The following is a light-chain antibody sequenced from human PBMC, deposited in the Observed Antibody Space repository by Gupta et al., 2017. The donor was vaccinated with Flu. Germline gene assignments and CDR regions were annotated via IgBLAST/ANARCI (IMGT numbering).Light chain of an antibody. CDR1: SNDVGGYNF. CDR2: EVN. Sequence: HSALTQPASVSGSPGQSITIPCTGTSNDVGGYNFVSWYQQHPDKGPKLLIYEVNNRPSGVSNRFSGSKSGNTASLTISGLQAEDEADYYCCSYTTSYTLVFGGGTKLTVL. V-gene: IGLV2-14*01. CDR3: CSYTTSYTLV. J-gene: IGLJ3*02.